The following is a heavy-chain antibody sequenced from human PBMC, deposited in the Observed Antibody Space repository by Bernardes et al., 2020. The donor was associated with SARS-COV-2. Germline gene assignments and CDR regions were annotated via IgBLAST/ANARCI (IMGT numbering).Heavy chain of an antibody. V-gene: IGHV1-18*01. CDR2: ISAYNGNT. Sequence: ASVKVSCKASGYTFTSYGISWVRQAPGQGLEWMGWISAYNGNTNYAQKLQGRVTMTTDTSTSTAYMELRSLRSDDTAVYYCARDVEYSSGWYEVKFDPWGPDTLLTCSS. CDR3: ARDVEYSSGWYEVKFDP. D-gene: IGHD6-19*01. CDR1: GYTFTSYG. J-gene: IGHJ5*02.